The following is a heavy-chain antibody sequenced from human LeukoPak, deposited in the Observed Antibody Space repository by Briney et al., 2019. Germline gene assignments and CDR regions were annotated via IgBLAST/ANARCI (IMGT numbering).Heavy chain of an antibody. J-gene: IGHJ4*02. CDR2: ISSSSSYI. V-gene: IGHV3-21*01. Sequence: GGSLSLSCAASGFTFSSYSMNWVRQPPGKGLEWVSSISSSSSYIYYAAPVKGRFTISRYNAKNSLYLQMNSRRAEETAVYYCARGQTFMCGELSTFDYWGQGTLVTVSS. CDR3: ARGQTFMCGELSTFDY. D-gene: IGHD3-10*02. CDR1: GFTFSSYS.